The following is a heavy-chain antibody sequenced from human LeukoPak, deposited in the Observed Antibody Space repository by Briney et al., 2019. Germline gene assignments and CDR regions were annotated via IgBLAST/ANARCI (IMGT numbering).Heavy chain of an antibody. V-gene: IGHV3-74*01. Sequence: GGSLRLSCAASGFTFSNFWMHWVRQAPGKGLVWVSHEYSDGRSINYAESVKGRFAIARDNAKNTLYLQMNSLRVEDTAVYYCARGREDLGGYPNWYFDLWGRGTLVTVSS. CDR2: EYSDGRSI. D-gene: IGHD1-26*01. J-gene: IGHJ2*01. CDR3: ARGREDLGGYPNWYFDL. CDR1: GFTFSNFW.